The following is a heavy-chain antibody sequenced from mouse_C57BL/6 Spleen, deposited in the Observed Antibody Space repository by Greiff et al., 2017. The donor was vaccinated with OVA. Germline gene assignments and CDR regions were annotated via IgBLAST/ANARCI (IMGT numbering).Heavy chain of an antibody. CDR3: ARDYGSSLFAY. CDR1: GYTFTDHT. Sequence: VQLQESDAELVKPGASVKISCKVSGYTFTDHTIHWMKQRPEKGLEWIGYIYPRDGSTTYNEKFKGKATLPADKSSSTAYMQLNSLTSEDSAVYFCARDYGSSLFAYWGQGTLVTVSA. CDR2: IYPRDGST. J-gene: IGHJ3*01. D-gene: IGHD1-1*01. V-gene: IGHV1-78*01.